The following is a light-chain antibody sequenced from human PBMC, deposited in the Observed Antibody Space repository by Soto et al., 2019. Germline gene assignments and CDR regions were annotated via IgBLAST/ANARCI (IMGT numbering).Light chain of an antibody. CDR1: QSVLYSSNNKNY. CDR2: WAS. V-gene: IGKV4-1*01. J-gene: IGKJ1*01. Sequence: DIVMTQSPDSLAVSLGERATINCKSSQSVLYSSNNKNYLAWFQQKPGQPPQLLIYWASTRESGVPDRFSGIGSGTEFTLIISSLQAEDVAVYYCQQYDSTPWTFGQGTKVEVK. CDR3: QQYDSTPWT.